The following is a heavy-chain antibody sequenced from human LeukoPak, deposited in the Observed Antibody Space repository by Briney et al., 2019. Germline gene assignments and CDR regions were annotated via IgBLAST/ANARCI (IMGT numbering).Heavy chain of an antibody. J-gene: IGHJ3*02. CDR3: AKDRLVYYDSSGIFPAHVFDI. Sequence: PGGCLRLSCAASVFTFSSYAMSWVREAPGRGLEWVSAIRGSGGSTYYADSVKCRFTISRDNSKNPLYLQMNSLRAEDTAVYYCAKDRLVYYDSSGIFPAHVFDIWGQRTMVTVSS. D-gene: IGHD3-22*01. V-gene: IGHV3-23*01. CDR1: VFTFSSYA. CDR2: IRGSGGST.